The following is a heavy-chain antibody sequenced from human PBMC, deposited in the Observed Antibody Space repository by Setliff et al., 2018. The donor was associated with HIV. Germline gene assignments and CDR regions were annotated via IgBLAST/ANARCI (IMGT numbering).Heavy chain of an antibody. V-gene: IGHV5-51*01. D-gene: IGHD3-3*01. CDR3: ARRPYYDSWSGHQAFDI. Sequence: GESLKISCKGSGYSFTTYWIGWVRQMPGKGLEWMGIIYPYDSDTRYSPSFQGQVIISADKSISTAYVQWSGLKASDTAMYYCARRPYYDSWSGHQAFDIWDQGTMVTVSS. CDR1: GYSFTTYW. CDR2: IYPYDSDT. J-gene: IGHJ3*02.